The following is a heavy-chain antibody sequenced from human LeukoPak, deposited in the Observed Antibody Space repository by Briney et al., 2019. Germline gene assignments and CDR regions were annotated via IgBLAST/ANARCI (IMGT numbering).Heavy chain of an antibody. CDR3: AKDHDFWSGYRFDY. Sequence: GGSLRLPCAASGFTFSSYAMSWVRQAPGKGLEWVSAISGSGGSTYYADSVKGRFTISRDNSKNTLYLQMNSLRAEDTAVYYCAKDHDFWSGYRFDYWGQGTLVTVSS. J-gene: IGHJ4*02. D-gene: IGHD3-3*01. CDR1: GFTFSSYA. CDR2: ISGSGGST. V-gene: IGHV3-23*01.